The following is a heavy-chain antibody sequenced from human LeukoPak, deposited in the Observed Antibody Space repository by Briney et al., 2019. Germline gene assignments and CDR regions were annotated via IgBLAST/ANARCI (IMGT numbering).Heavy chain of an antibody. V-gene: IGHV1-58*02. D-gene: IGHD4-23*01. CDR2: IGVAGGNT. CDR3: AAEIYGGNSDCCTFDI. J-gene: IGHJ3*02. CDR1: GFTFTRSA. Sequence: ASVKVSCKASGFTFTRSAIQWVRQARGQRLEWIGWIGVAGGNTNYAERLQGRVTITRDMSTSTAYMEVSSLTSEDTAVYYCAAEIYGGNSDCCTFDIWGQGTMVTVSS.